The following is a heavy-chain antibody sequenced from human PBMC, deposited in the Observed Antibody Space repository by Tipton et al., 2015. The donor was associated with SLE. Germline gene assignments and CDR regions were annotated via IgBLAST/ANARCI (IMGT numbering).Heavy chain of an antibody. J-gene: IGHJ6*04. V-gene: IGHV6-1*01. Sequence: GLVKPSQTLSLTCAISGDSVSTNVAAWHWIRQSPSRGLEWLGRTFCRPEKWYNNYALSVKSRITINADTSKNQFSLQLNYVTPGDTAVYYCARACISSSCSSDYPYGMDVWGKGTTVIISS. CDR3: ARACISSSCSSDYPYGMDV. D-gene: IGHD2-2*01. CDR2: TFCRPEKWYN. CDR1: GDSVSTNVAA.